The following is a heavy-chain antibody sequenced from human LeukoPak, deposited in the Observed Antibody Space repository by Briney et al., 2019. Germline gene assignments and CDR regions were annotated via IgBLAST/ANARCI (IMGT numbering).Heavy chain of an antibody. CDR2: INSDGSST. D-gene: IGHD2-2*01. V-gene: IGHV3-74*01. CDR3: ARDPGGYCSSTSCYDDDAFDI. Sequence: QPGGSLRLSCAASGFTFSSYWMHWVRQAPGKGLVWVSRINSDGSSTSYADSVKGRFTISRDNAKNTLYLQMNSPRDEDTAVYYCARDPGGYCSSTSCYDDDAFDIWGQGTMVTVSS. J-gene: IGHJ3*02. CDR1: GFTFSSYW.